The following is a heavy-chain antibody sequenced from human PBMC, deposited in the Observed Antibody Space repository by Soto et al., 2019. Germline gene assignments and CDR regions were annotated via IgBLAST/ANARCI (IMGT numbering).Heavy chain of an antibody. CDR1: GFSFSDHA. CDR3: ARDNRITGIVAESDL. Sequence: GGSLRLSCSASGFSFSDHAMHWVRRAPGKGLEWVALVAHDGTSTYYAGSVKGRFTISSDKSSNTLFLQMDSLDTEDTAVYYCARDNRITGIVAESDLWGRGTLVTVSS. V-gene: IGHV3-30-3*01. D-gene: IGHD1-20*01. CDR2: VAHDGTST. J-gene: IGHJ5*02.